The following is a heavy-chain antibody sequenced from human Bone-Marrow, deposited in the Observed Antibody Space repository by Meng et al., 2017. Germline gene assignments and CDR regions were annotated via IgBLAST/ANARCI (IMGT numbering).Heavy chain of an antibody. V-gene: IGHV1-2*06. CDR1: GYTFTDYY. D-gene: IGHD6-13*01. CDR3: ARDEDISAAGKLFGDY. Sequence: ASVKVSCKVSGYTFTDYYMHWVRRAPGQGLEWMGRINPKSGDTHYAQRFQGRVTMTGDTSISTAYMELSGLRSDDTAMYYCARDEDISAAGKLFGDYWGQGTLVTVSS. J-gene: IGHJ4*02. CDR2: INPKSGDT.